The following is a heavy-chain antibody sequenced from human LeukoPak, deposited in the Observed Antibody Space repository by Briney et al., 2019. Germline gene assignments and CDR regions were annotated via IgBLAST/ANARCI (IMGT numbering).Heavy chain of an antibody. J-gene: IGHJ4*02. V-gene: IGHV3-21*01. CDR3: ARDYDSSGYYYGAHFDY. D-gene: IGHD3-22*01. CDR1: GFTFSSYS. CDR2: ISSGSSYI. Sequence: GGSLRLSCAASGFTFSSYSMNWVRQAPGEGLEWVSSISSGSSYIYYADSMKGRFTISRDNAKNSLYLQMNSLRAEDTAVYYCARDYDSSGYYYGAHFDYWGQGTLVTVSS.